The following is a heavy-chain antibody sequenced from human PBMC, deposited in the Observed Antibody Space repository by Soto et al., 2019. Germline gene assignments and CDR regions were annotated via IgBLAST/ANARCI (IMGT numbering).Heavy chain of an antibody. CDR3: AKDGDFYDFVTGYYLTGHYFDY. J-gene: IGHJ4*02. CDR2: IYHSGST. Sequence: TLSLTCAVSGGSISSGGYSWSWIRQPPGKGLEWIGYIYHSGSTYYNPSLKSRVTISVDNSKNMVYLQMNSLRAEDTAVYYCAKDGDFYDFVTGYYLTGHYFDYWGQGTPVTVSS. CDR1: GGSISSGGYS. V-gene: IGHV4-30-2*01. D-gene: IGHD3-9*01.